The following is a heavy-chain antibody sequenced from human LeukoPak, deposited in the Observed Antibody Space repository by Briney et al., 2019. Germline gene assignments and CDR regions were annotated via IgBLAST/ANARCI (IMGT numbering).Heavy chain of an antibody. Sequence: GGSLRLSCAASGFRFSDFTMTWVRQAPGKGPEWVSAIGGRGGSTYYADSLGGRFTISRDNAKNSLFLQMNTLRAEDTALYYCAEDCRYGEDYFYGMDVWGQGTTVTVSS. D-gene: IGHD4-17*01. V-gene: IGHV3-23*01. CDR3: AEDCRYGEDYFYGMDV. CDR1: GFRFSDFT. CDR2: IGGRGGST. J-gene: IGHJ6*02.